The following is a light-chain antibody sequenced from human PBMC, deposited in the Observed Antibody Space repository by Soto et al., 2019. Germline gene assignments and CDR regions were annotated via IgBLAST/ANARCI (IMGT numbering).Light chain of an antibody. CDR2: GAS. V-gene: IGKV3-20*01. J-gene: IGKJ5*01. CDR3: QQYCRSPLVT. Sequence: EIVLTQSPGTLSLSPGERATLSCRASQSVSSSYLAWYQPKPGQAPRLLIYGASSRATGIPDRFSGSGSGTDFTLTISRLEPEDFAMYYCQQYCRSPLVTFGQGTRLEIK. CDR1: QSVSSSY.